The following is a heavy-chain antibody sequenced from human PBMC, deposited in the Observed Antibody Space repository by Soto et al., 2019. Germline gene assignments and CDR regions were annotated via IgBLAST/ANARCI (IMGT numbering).Heavy chain of an antibody. CDR1: GGSISSGGYY. CDR2: IYYSGST. J-gene: IGHJ6*02. D-gene: IGHD3-9*01. V-gene: IGHV4-31*03. Sequence: QVQLQESGPGLVKPSQTLSLTCTVSGGSISSGGYYWSWIRQHPGKGLEWIGYIYYSGSTYYNPSRTSRVTISVDTSKNQFSLKLSSVTAADTAVYYCARDQAYYDILTGYGGMDGWGQGTTVTVSS. CDR3: ARDQAYYDILTGYGGMDG.